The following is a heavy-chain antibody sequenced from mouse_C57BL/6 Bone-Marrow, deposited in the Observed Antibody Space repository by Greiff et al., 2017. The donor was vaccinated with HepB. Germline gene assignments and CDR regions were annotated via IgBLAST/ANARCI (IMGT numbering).Heavy chain of an antibody. CDR2: SRNKANDYTT. J-gene: IGHJ4*01. CDR3: ARDRYYGSSYAMDY. CDR1: GFTFSDFY. V-gene: IGHV7-1*01. D-gene: IGHD1-1*01. Sequence: EVKVVESGGGLVQSGRSLRLSCATSGFTFSDFYMEWVRQAPGKGLEWIAASRNKANDYTTEYSASVKGRFIVSRDTSQSILYLQMNALRAEDTAIYYCARDRYYGSSYAMDYWGQGTSVTVSS.